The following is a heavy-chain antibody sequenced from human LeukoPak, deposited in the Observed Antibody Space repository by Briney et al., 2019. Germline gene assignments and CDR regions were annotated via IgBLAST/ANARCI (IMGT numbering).Heavy chain of an antibody. D-gene: IGHD6-6*01. J-gene: IGHJ6*03. Sequence: PGGSLRLSCAASGFTFSSYWMSWVRQAPGKGLEWVASIKQDGSEKYYVDSVKGRFTISRDNAKNSLSLQMNSLRAEDTAVYYCARARIAARNYYYYYMDVWGKGTTVTVSS. CDR2: IKQDGSEK. V-gene: IGHV3-7*01. CDR3: ARARIAARNYYYYYMDV. CDR1: GFTFSSYW.